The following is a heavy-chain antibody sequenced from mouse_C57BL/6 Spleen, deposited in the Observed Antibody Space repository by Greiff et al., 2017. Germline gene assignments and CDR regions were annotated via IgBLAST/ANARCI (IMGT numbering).Heavy chain of an antibody. J-gene: IGHJ2*01. CDR2: INPSNGGT. V-gene: IGHV1-19*01. Sequence: VQLQQSGPVLVKPGASVKMSCKASGYTFTDYYMNWVKQSHGQSLAWIGVINPSNGGTSYNQKFKGKATLTVDKSASTTYMELNSRTSEDSAVYYCARSKGYFDYWGQGTTLTVSS. CDR3: ARSKGYFDY. CDR1: GYTFTDYY.